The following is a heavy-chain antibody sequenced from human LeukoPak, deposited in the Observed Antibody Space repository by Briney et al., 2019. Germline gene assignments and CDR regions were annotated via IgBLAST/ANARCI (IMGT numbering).Heavy chain of an antibody. CDR3: AREGDCSGGSCYWETDY. J-gene: IGHJ4*02. Sequence: ASVKVSCKASGYTFTSYGISWVRQAPGQGLEWMGWISAYNGNTNYAQKLQGRVTMTTDTSTSTAYMELRSLRSDDTAAYYSAREGDCSGGSCYWETDYWGQGTLVTVSS. D-gene: IGHD2-15*01. V-gene: IGHV1-18*01. CDR1: GYTFTSYG. CDR2: ISAYNGNT.